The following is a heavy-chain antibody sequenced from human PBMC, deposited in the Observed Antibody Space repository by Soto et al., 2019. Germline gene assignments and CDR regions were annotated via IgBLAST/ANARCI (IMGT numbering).Heavy chain of an antibody. D-gene: IGHD1-26*01. CDR1: GFTFMSYG. CDR2: ISYDGSNK. Sequence: SLRLSCSASGFTFMSYGMHWFRQAPAKGLEWVAVISYDGSNKYYADSVKGRFTISRDNSKNTLYLQMNSLRAEDTAVYYCAKGGVGSTSNAFDIWGQGTMVTVSS. CDR3: AKGGVGSTSNAFDI. J-gene: IGHJ3*02. V-gene: IGHV3-30*18.